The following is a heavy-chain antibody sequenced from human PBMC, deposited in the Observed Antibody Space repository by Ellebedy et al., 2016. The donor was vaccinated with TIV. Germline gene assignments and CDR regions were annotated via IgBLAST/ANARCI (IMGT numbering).Heavy chain of an antibody. D-gene: IGHD7-27*01. CDR1: GFTFDDYA. CDR3: TKDLLRGIWGGNSRDY. Sequence: SLKISCAASGFTFDDYAMHWVRQAPGKGLEWVSGISWRGHYIGYADSVRGRFTISRGNATNSLYLQMNSLRIEYTAVYYCTKDLLRGIWGGNSRDYWGQGTLVTVSS. J-gene: IGHJ4*02. CDR2: ISWRGHYI. V-gene: IGHV3-9*01.